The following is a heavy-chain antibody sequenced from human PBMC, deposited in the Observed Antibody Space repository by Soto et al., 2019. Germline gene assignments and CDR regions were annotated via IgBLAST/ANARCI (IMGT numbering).Heavy chain of an antibody. V-gene: IGHV1-69*01. J-gene: IGHJ4*02. CDR3: ARIMTTFLDF. Sequence: QVQLVQSGAEVKKPGSSVRVSCKASGASYSDYAIAWVRQAPGQGLEWMGGIIPKFSASKYAQKFHGRLTITADESTSTAYMELNSLTYEDTAVYYCARIMTTFLDFWGQGTLVTVSS. CDR2: IIPKFSAS. CDR1: GASYSDYA. D-gene: IGHD4-17*01.